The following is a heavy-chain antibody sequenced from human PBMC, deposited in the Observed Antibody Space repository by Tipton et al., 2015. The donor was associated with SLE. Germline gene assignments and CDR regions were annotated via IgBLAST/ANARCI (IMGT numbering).Heavy chain of an antibody. Sequence: SLRLSCADSGFTFSTYSMNWVRQAPGKGLEWISGISWNSYDIGYADSVKGRFTISRDNARNSLYLQMNSLRAEDTAFYYCSNDLYGWGQGTLVTVSS. J-gene: IGHJ4*02. CDR2: ISWNSYDI. V-gene: IGHV3-9*01. CDR3: SNDLYG. CDR1: GFTFSTYS. D-gene: IGHD3-10*01.